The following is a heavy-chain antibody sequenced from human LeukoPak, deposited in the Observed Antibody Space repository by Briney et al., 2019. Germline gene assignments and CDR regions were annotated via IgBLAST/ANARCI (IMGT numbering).Heavy chain of an antibody. J-gene: IGHJ4*02. Sequence: SGGSLRLSCAASVFTFTIYTMNWLRQAPGRGLEWVVSIGTTSTFIHYADSVKGRLTISRDNAQHSQFLQITSLRAEYSAVYYCAKAHPRFDYWGQGVLVTVSS. V-gene: IGHV3-21*01. CDR3: AKAHPRFDY. CDR1: VFTFTIYT. CDR2: IGTTSTFI.